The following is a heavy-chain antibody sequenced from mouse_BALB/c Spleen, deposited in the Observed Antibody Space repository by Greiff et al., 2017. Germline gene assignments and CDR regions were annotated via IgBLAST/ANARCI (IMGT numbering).Heavy chain of an antibody. CDR1: GFSLTSYD. Sequence: QVQLQQSGPGLVAPSQSLSITCTVSGFSLTSYDISWIRQPPGKGLEWLGVIWTGGGTNYNSAFMSRLSISKDNSKSQVFLKMNSLQTDDTAIYYCVAYYRYEGAYWGQGTLVTVSA. CDR3: VAYYRYEGAY. J-gene: IGHJ3*01. V-gene: IGHV2-9-2*01. D-gene: IGHD2-14*01. CDR2: IWTGGGT.